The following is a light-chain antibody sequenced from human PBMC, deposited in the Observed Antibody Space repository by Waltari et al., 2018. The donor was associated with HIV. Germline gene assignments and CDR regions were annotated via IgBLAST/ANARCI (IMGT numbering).Light chain of an antibody. Sequence: DIVMTQSPDSLAVSLGERATINCKSSQSLLYSSNNKNYLTWYQQKPGQRPKLLIYWASTRESGVPDRFSGSGSGTDFTLTISSLQAEDVAVYYCQQYYSTPLTFGGGTKVEIK. CDR2: WAS. J-gene: IGKJ4*01. CDR3: QQYYSTPLT. V-gene: IGKV4-1*01. CDR1: QSLLYSSNNKNY.